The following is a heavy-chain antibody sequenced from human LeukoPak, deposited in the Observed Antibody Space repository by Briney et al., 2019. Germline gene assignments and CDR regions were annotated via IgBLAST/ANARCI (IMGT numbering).Heavy chain of an antibody. J-gene: IGHJ4*02. CDR3: AREEKYYYDSSGYLD. CDR2: INPNSGDT. CDR1: GYTFTDYY. D-gene: IGHD3-22*01. Sequence: GASVKVSCKTSGYTFTDYYMHWVRQAPGQGLEWMGRINPNSGDTNYAQKFQARVTMTRDTSISTAYMELTRLRSDDAAVYYCAREEKYYYDSSGYLDWGQGTLVTVSS. V-gene: IGHV1-2*06.